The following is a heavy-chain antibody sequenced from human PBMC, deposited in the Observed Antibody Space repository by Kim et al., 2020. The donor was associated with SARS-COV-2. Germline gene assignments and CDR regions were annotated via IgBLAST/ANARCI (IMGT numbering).Heavy chain of an antibody. V-gene: IGHV3-30*02. D-gene: IGHD3-10*01. Sequence: FSADSAKGRITISRDNSRNTVYLQMNSLRVEDTAVYYCAKEIADGFPLERWGQGTLVTVSS. J-gene: IGHJ4*02. CDR3: AKEIADGFPLER.